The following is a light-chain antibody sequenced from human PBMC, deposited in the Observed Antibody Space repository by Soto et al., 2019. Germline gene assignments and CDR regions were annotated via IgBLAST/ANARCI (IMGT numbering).Light chain of an antibody. Sequence: QSVLTQPPSASGTPGQRVTISCSGSSSNIGTYSANWFQQFPGTAPKLLIYANNQRPSGVPDRFSGSQSGTSASLAISGLRSEDEADYYCAAWDDILNGQVFGPGTKVTVL. CDR2: ANN. CDR1: SSNIGTYS. J-gene: IGLJ1*01. V-gene: IGLV1-44*01. CDR3: AAWDDILNGQV.